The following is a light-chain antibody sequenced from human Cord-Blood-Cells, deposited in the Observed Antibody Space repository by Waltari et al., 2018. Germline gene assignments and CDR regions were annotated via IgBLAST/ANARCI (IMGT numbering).Light chain of an antibody. V-gene: IGKV3-15*01. Sequence: EIVMTQSPATLSVSPGERATLSCRASQRGSRNLAWYQQKPGQAPRLRIYGASTRATGIPARFSGSGSGTEFTLTISSLQSEDFAVYYCQQYNNWLTFGGGTKVEIK. CDR2: GAS. J-gene: IGKJ4*01. CDR1: QRGSRN. CDR3: QQYNNWLT.